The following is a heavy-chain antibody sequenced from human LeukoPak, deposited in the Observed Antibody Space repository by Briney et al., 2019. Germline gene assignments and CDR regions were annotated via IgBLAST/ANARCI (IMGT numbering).Heavy chain of an antibody. D-gene: IGHD3-9*01. CDR3: ARSSDILTGSYLDY. V-gene: IGHV3-21*01. CDR2: ITSGSLYI. CDR1: RFTFSGYT. Sequence: GGSLRLSCVASRFTFSGYTMTWVRQAPGKGLKWVSSITSGSLYIHYANSMKGRFTVSRDNAKNSLYLQMSSLRAEDTAVYYCARSSDILTGSYLDYWGQGALVTVSS. J-gene: IGHJ4*02.